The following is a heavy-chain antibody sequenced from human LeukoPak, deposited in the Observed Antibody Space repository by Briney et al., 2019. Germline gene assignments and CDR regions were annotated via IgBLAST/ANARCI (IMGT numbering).Heavy chain of an antibody. D-gene: IGHD6-6*01. CDR1: GYTFTSYY. CDR2: INAGNGNT. V-gene: IGHV1-3*01. Sequence: ASVKVSCKASGYTFTSYYMHWVRQAPGQRLEWMGWINAGNGNTKYSQKFQGRVTITRDTSASTAYMELSSLRSEDTAVYYCAMYSSSSGFDPWGQGTLVTVSS. CDR3: AMYSSSSGFDP. J-gene: IGHJ5*02.